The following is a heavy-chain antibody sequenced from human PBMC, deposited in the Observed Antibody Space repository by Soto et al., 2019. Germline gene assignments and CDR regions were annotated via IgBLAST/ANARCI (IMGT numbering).Heavy chain of an antibody. Sequence: SQTLSLTCTVSGGSISSSSYYWGWIRQPPGKGLEWIGSIYYSGSTYYNPSLKSRVTISVDTSKNQFSLKLSSVTAADTAVYYCARRVSGGSGWAYYYYGMDVWGQGTTVTVSS. D-gene: IGHD6-19*01. J-gene: IGHJ6*02. CDR3: ARRVSGGSGWAYYYYGMDV. CDR2: IYYSGST. CDR1: GGSISSSSYY. V-gene: IGHV4-39*01.